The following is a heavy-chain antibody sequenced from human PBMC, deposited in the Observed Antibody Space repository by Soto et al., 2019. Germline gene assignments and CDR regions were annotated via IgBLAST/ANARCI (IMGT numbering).Heavy chain of an antibody. CDR2: IYTSGST. J-gene: IGHJ6*02. D-gene: IGHD3-22*01. Sequence: SDTLSITSTVSGGSISNYYWSWIRQPAGKVLEWIGRIYTSGSTNYNPSLKSRVTMSVDTSKNQFSLKLSSVTAADTAVYYCARDGNYYDSSGSRGGMDVWGQGTMVTV. CDR3: ARDGNYYDSSGSRGGMDV. CDR1: GGSISNYY. V-gene: IGHV4-4*07.